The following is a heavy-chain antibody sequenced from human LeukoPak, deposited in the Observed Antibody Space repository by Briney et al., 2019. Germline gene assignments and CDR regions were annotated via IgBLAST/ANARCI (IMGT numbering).Heavy chain of an antibody. CDR1: GGSISSGGYS. J-gene: IGHJ5*02. D-gene: IGHD6-25*01. CDR2: IYYSGST. CDR3: ARGSPGYSSGLPFDP. V-gene: IGHV4-30-4*07. Sequence: PSETLSLTCAVSGGSISSGGYSWSWIRQPPGKGLEWIGYIYYSGSTYYNPSLKSRVTISVDTSKNQFSLKLSSVTAADTAVYYCARGSPGYSSGLPFDPWGQGTLVTVSS.